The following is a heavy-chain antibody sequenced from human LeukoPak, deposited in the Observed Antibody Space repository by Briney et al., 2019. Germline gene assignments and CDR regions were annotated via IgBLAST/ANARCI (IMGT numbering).Heavy chain of an antibody. D-gene: IGHD6-19*01. J-gene: IGHJ4*02. CDR2: ISYDGSNK. V-gene: IGHV3-30*18. Sequence: GGSLRLSCAASGFTFSNYGMHWVRQAPGKGLERVAVISYDGSNKYYIDSVKGRFSISRDNSKNTLYLQMNSLRAEDTAVYYCAKGWQVVDYWGQGTQVTVSS. CDR3: AKGWQVVDY. CDR1: GFTFSNYG.